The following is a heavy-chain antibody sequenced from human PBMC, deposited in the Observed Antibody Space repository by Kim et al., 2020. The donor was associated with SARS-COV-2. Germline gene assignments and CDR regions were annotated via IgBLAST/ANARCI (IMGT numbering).Heavy chain of an antibody. Sequence: GGSLRLSCAASGFTFSTYAMHWVRQAPGKGLEYVSGISDNGGNRYYANPVKDRFTISRDNSKNTLYLQMSSLREEDTAVYYCVKEGTSGWYGFDYWGQGTLVTVSS. CDR1: GFTFSTYA. CDR2: ISDNGGNR. V-gene: IGHV3-64D*06. CDR3: VKEGTSGWYGFDY. J-gene: IGHJ4*02. D-gene: IGHD6-19*01.